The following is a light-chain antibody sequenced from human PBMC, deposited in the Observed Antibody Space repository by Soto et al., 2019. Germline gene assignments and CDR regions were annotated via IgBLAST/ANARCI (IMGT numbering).Light chain of an antibody. V-gene: IGLV1-47*01. J-gene: IGLJ3*02. CDR3: AAWDDSLSGVV. CDR1: TSNLGSNF. Sequence: QSVLTQPPSASGTPGQRVTISCSGSTSNLGSNFVYWYQQVPGAAPKLLISRNDQRPSGVPDRFSGSKSGPSASLAISGLRSEDEADYHCAAWDDSLSGVVFGGGTKLTVL. CDR2: RND.